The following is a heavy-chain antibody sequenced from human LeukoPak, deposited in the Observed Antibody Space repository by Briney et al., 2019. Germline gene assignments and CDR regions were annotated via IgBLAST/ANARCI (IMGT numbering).Heavy chain of an antibody. CDR2: IKTDGSKK. D-gene: IGHD3-22*01. V-gene: IGHV3-7*01. CDR1: GFTFSNYW. J-gene: IGHJ1*01. CDR3: ATYSSLNRREFQY. Sequence: GGSLRLSCEGSGFTFSNYWMGWVRQAPGKGLQWVANIKTDGSKKYYVDSVKGRFTISRDNAKNSLYLQMNSLRAEDTAVYYCATYSSLNRREFQYWGQGTLLTVSS.